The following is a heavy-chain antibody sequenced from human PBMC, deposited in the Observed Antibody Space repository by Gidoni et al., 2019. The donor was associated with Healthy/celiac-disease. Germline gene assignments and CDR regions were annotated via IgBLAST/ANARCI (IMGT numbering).Heavy chain of an antibody. J-gene: IGHJ5*02. CDR2: IRYDGSNK. CDR3: AKDPSPAAGTNPWFDP. V-gene: IGHV3-30*02. D-gene: IGHD6-13*01. Sequence: QVQLVESGGGVVQPGGSLRLSCAASGFTFSSYGMHWVRQAPGKGLEWVAFIRYDGSNKYYADSVKGRFTISRDNSKNTLYLQMNSLRAEDTAVYYCAKDPSPAAGTNPWFDPWGQGTLVTVSS. CDR1: GFTFSSYG.